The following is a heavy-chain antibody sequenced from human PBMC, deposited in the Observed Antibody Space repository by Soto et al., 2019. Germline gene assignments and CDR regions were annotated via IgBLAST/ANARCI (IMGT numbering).Heavy chain of an antibody. J-gene: IGHJ3*02. V-gene: IGHV4-31*03. Sequence: QVQLQESGPGLVRPSQTLSLTCTVSGGSVSSGDYYWSWIRQYPEKGLEWIANIYDSGRTDYNPSLESRVTMSVDMSKNHFSLRLHSVTAADTAVYFCARSHDCSRSSCLSIEAFDIWGQGTVVTVSS. CDR2: IYDSGRT. D-gene: IGHD2-2*01. CDR1: GGSVSSGDYY. CDR3: ARSHDCSRSSCLSIEAFDI.